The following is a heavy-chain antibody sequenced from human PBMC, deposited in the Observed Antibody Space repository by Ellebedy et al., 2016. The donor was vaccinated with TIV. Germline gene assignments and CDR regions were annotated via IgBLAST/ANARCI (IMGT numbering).Heavy chain of an antibody. CDR3: ARGRTVVDAKPNYFDS. V-gene: IGHV4-34*01. D-gene: IGHD2-21*01. CDR2: INHGGNT. CDR1: GGSFSGYY. Sequence: SETLSLXXAVYGGSFSGYYWTWIRQPPGKGLEWIGEINHGGNTNYNPSLKSRVTISVDTSKNQFSLKLPSVTAADTAVYFCARGRTVVDAKPNYFDSWGQGTLVTVSS. J-gene: IGHJ4*02.